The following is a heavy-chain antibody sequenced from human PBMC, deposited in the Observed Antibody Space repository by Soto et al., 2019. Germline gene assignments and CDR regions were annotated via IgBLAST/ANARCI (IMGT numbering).Heavy chain of an antibody. CDR2: ITYDGSNK. J-gene: IGHJ6*02. CDR1: GFTFSSYA. Sequence: QVHLVESGGGVVQPGRSLRLSCAASGFTFSSYAMHWVRQAPGRGLEWVAVITYDGSNKYYADSVKGRFTISRDNSKNTVYLQMNSLRTEDTAVYYCASETDGMDVWGQGTTVTVSS. CDR3: ASETDGMDV. V-gene: IGHV3-30-3*01.